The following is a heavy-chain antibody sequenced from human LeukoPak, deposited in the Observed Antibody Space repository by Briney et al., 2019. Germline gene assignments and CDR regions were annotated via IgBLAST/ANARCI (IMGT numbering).Heavy chain of an antibody. Sequence: SLRLSCAASGFTFDDYAMHWVRQAPGKGLEWVSGISWNSGSIGYADSVKGRFTISRDNAKNSLYLQMNSLRAEDTALYYCAKSGYCSSTSCYNFDYWGQGTLVTVSS. V-gene: IGHV3-9*01. CDR3: AKSGYCSSTSCYNFDY. CDR2: ISWNSGSI. CDR1: GFTFDDYA. D-gene: IGHD2-2*01. J-gene: IGHJ4*02.